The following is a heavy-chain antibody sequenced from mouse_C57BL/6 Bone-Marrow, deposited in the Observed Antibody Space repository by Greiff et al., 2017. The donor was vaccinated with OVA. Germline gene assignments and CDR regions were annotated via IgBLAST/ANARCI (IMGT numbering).Heavy chain of an antibody. CDR1: GFNIKDDY. J-gene: IGHJ2*01. CDR2: IDPENGDT. V-gene: IGHV14-4*01. Sequence: VQLQQSGAELVKPGASVKLSCTASGFNIKDDYMHWVKERPEQGLEWIGWIDPENGDTEYASKFQGKATITADTSSNTVYLHLSSLTSEDTAVYNCTTYRYWGQGTTLTVSS. CDR3: TTYRY.